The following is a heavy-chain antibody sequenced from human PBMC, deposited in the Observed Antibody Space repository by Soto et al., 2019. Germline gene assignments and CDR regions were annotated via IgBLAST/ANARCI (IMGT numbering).Heavy chain of an antibody. CDR2: IYSGGST. V-gene: IGHV3-53*01. CDR1: GFTVSSNY. Sequence: QPGGSLRLSCAASGFTVSSNYMSWVRQAPGKGLEWVSVIYSGGSTYYADSVKGRFTISRDNSKNTLYLQMNSLRAEDTAVYYCARDRSSGYYGMDVWGQGTTVTVSS. J-gene: IGHJ6*02. CDR3: ARDRSSGYYGMDV. D-gene: IGHD3-22*01.